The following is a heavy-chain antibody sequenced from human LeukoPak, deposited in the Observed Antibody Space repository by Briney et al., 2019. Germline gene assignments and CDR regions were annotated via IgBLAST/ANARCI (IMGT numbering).Heavy chain of an antibody. CDR3: ARDAYCSSTSCYLDV. Sequence: GGSLRLSCAASGFTFSSYAMHWVRQAPGKGLEWVAVISYDGSNKYFADSVKGRFTISRDNSKNTLYLQMNSLRPEDTAVYYCARDAYCSSTSCYLDVWGKGTTVTVSS. J-gene: IGHJ6*03. CDR1: GFTFSSYA. CDR2: ISYDGSNK. V-gene: IGHV3-30-3*01. D-gene: IGHD2-2*01.